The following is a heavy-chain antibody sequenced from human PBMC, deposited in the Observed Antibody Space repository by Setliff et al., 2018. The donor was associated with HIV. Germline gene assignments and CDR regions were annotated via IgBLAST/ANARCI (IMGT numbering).Heavy chain of an antibody. CDR1: GFNFDDYG. Sequence: GGSLRLSCAPSGFNFDDYGMSWVRQAPGKGLEWVSGINWNGGSTGYADSVKGRFTISRDNAKNSLYLQMNSLRAEDTAVYYCVRDASPDYDSGGYSAGGHWGRGTLVTAPQ. CDR2: INWNGGST. D-gene: IGHD3-22*01. V-gene: IGHV3-20*04. CDR3: VRDASPDYDSGGYSAGGH. J-gene: IGHJ4*02.